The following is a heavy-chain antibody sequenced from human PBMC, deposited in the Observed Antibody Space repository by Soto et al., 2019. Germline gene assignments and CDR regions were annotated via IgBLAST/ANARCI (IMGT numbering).Heavy chain of an antibody. CDR1: GGSISSYY. J-gene: IGHJ4*02. V-gene: IGHV4-59*01. CDR3: ARDRGNYDILTGFDY. D-gene: IGHD3-9*01. Sequence: SETLSLTCTVSGGSISSYYWSWIRQPPGKGLEWIGYIYYSGSTNYNPSLKSRVTISVDTSKNQFSLKLSSVTAADTAVYYCARDRGNYDILTGFDYWGQGTLVTVSS. CDR2: IYYSGST.